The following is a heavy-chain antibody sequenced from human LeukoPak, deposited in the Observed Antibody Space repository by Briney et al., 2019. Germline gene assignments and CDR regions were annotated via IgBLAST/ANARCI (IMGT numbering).Heavy chain of an antibody. CDR3: TSDHFA. Sequence: GGSLRLSCAASGFTFNNAWMSWVRQAPGKGLEWISRIKSKTYGGTTEYAGPVKGRFTISRDGSESTSFLQMDSLTTGDTAGYYCTSDHFAWGQGTLVTVSS. V-gene: IGHV3-15*01. J-gene: IGHJ5*01. CDR2: IKSKTYGGTT. CDR1: GFTFNNAW. D-gene: IGHD2/OR15-2a*01.